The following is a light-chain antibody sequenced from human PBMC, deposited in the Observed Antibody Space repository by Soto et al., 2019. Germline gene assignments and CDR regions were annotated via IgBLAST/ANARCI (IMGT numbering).Light chain of an antibody. V-gene: IGKV1-39*01. CDR3: QQSYSTPPWT. Sequence: DIQMTQSPSSLSASVADRVTITCRVSQSISSYLNWYQQKPGKAPKLLLYAASSLQSGVPSRFSGSGSGTDFTLTISSLQPEDFATYYCQQSYSTPPWTFGQGTKVDI. J-gene: IGKJ1*01. CDR2: AAS. CDR1: QSISSY.